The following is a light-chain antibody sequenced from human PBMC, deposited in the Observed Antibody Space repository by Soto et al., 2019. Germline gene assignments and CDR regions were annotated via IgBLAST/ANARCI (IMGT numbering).Light chain of an antibody. J-gene: IGLJ3*02. CDR3: NSYAGSYNWV. CDR1: SSDVGAYNY. Sequence: QSALTQPPSASGSPGQSVTISCTGTSSDVGAYNYVSWYQQHPGKAPKLLIYDVNKRPSGVPDRFSGSKSGNTASLTVSGLQAADEADYYCNSYAGSYNWVFGGGTKVTVL. V-gene: IGLV2-8*01. CDR2: DVN.